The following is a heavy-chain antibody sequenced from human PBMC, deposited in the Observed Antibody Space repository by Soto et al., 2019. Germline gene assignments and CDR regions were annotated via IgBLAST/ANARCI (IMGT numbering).Heavy chain of an antibody. Sequence: SETLSLTCTVSGDSVSSGSYYWSWIRQPPGKGLEWIGDIYYSGSTKYNPSLKSRVTISVDTSKNQFSLKLSSVTAVATAVYYCASHCPQYCISISRHRNWFDPWGQGTLVTVSS. CDR1: GDSVSSGSYY. CDR2: IYYSGST. J-gene: IGHJ5*02. D-gene: IGHD2-2*01. CDR3: ASHCPQYCISISRHRNWFDP. V-gene: IGHV4-61*01.